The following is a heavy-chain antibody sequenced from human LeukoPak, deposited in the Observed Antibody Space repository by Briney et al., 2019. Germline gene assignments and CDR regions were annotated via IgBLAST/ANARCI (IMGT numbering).Heavy chain of an antibody. V-gene: IGHV1-2*06. D-gene: IGHD2-2*02. CDR3: AREVGYCSSTSCYNSIYYYYGMDV. CDR2: INTNSGCT. CDR1: GYTFTGYY. Sequence: GASVKVSCKASGYTFTGYYMHWVRQAPGQGLEWMGRINTNSGCTNYAQKFQGRVTMTRDTSISTAYMELSRLRSDDTAAYYCAREVGYCSSTSCYNSIYYYYGMDVWGQGTTVTVSS. J-gene: IGHJ6*02.